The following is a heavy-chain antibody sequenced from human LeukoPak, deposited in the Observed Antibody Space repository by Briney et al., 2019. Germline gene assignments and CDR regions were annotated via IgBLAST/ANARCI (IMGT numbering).Heavy chain of an antibody. D-gene: IGHD3-10*01. V-gene: IGHV4-59*01. CDR2: IYYCGST. Sequence: SETLSLTCTGSGGSISSYYWSWIRQPPGKGLEWIGYIYYCGSTNYNPSLKSRVTISVDTSKNQFSLKLSSVTAADTAVYYCARSYYGSGSYYGNYYYGMDVWGQGTTVTVSS. CDR1: GGSISSYY. J-gene: IGHJ6*02. CDR3: ARSYYGSGSYYGNYYYGMDV.